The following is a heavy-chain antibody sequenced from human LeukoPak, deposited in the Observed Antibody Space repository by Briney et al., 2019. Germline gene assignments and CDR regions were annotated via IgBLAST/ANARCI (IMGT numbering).Heavy chain of an antibody. V-gene: IGHV3-30*04. CDR1: GFTFSSYA. CDR2: ISYDGSNK. J-gene: IGHJ5*02. Sequence: GGSLRLSCAASGFTFSSYAMHWVRQAPGKGLEWVAVISYDGSNKYYADSVKGRFTISRDNSKNTLFLQMNSLRSEDSAVYYCAKDLDPYTFIWTPAELDPWGQGTLVTVSS. D-gene: IGHD2-2*02. CDR3: AKDLDPYTFIWTPAELDP.